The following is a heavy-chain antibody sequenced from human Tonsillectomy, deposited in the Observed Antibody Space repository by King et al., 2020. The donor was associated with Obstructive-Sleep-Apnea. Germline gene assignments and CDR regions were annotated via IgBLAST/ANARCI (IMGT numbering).Heavy chain of an antibody. CDR3: THRPQRGGCGDYGVLSCFDL. V-gene: IGHV2-5*02. CDR1: GFSLSTSGVG. J-gene: IGHJ2*01. CDR2: IYWDDDK. D-gene: IGHD5-12*01. Sequence: ITLKESGPTLVKPTQTLTLTCTFSGFSLSTSGVGVGWIRQPPGKALEWLALIYWDDDKRYSPPLKSRLTITKDTSKNQVVLTMTNMDPVDTATYYCTHRPQRGGCGDYGVLSCFDLWGRGTLVTVSS.